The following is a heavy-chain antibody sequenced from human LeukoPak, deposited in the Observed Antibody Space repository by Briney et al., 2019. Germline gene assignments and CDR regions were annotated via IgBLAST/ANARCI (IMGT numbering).Heavy chain of an antibody. J-gene: IGHJ6*03. Sequence: SGPTLVNPTQTLTLTCTFSGFSLSTSGMCVSWIRQPPGKALEWLARIDRDDDKYYSTSLKTRLTISKDTSKNQVVLTMTNMDPVDTATYYCARIEPYYYYMDVWGKGTTVTVSS. V-gene: IGHV2-70*11. D-gene: IGHD1-14*01. CDR1: GFSLSTSGMC. CDR3: ARIEPYYYYMDV. CDR2: IDRDDDK.